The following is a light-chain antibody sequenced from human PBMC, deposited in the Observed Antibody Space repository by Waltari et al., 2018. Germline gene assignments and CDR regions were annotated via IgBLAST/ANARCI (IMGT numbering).Light chain of an antibody. J-gene: IGLJ2*01. Sequence: QSALTQPASVSGSPGQSITISCTATSSDVGGYNYVSWYQQHPGKVPKLMIFEVTNRPSGVSNRFSGAKSGNTASLTISGLQAEDEADYYCCSYTSSHTVVFGGGTKLTVL. CDR2: EVT. CDR1: SSDVGGYNY. CDR3: CSYTSSHTVV. V-gene: IGLV2-14*01.